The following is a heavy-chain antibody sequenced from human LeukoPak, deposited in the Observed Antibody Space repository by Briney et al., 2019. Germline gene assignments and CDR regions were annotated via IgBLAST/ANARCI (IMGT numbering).Heavy chain of an antibody. V-gene: IGHV3-21*01. CDR3: AREVWYTPDY. CDR2: ITKGSYI. J-gene: IGHJ4*02. Sequence: KPGGSLRLSCAASGFTFSTYSMTWVRQAPGKGLEWVSSITKGSYIYSADSVTGRFTISRDNAKTSLYLQTNSLRAEDTAVYYCAREVWYTPDYWGQGTLVTVSS. D-gene: IGHD1-14*01. CDR1: GFTFSTYS.